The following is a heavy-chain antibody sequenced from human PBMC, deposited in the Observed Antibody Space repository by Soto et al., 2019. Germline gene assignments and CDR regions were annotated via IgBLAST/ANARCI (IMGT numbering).Heavy chain of an antibody. V-gene: IGHV4-30-4*01. D-gene: IGHD3-22*01. CDR1: GGSISSGDYY. CDR2: IYYSGST. Sequence: PSETLSLTCTVSGGSISSGDYYWSWIRQPPGKGLEWIGYIYYSGSTYYNPSLKSRVTISVDTSKNQFSLKLSSVTAADTAVYYCARGLSQAYYYDSSGYHYFDYWGQGTTVTVSS. J-gene: IGHJ4*03. CDR3: ARGLSQAYYYDSSGYHYFDY.